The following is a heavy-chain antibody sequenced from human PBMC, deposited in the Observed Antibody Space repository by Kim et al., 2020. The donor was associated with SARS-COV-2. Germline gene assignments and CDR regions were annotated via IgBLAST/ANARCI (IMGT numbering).Heavy chain of an antibody. CDR2: IYYSGST. D-gene: IGHD3-22*01. Sequence: SETLSLTCTVSGGSISSYYWSWIRQPPGKGLEWIGYIYYSGSTNYNPSLKSRVTISIDTSKNQFSLKLSSVTAAATAVYYCARASSLYSSGYYALDYWGQGTLVTVSS. J-gene: IGHJ4*02. CDR1: GGSISSYY. CDR3: ARASSLYSSGYYALDY. V-gene: IGHV4-59*01.